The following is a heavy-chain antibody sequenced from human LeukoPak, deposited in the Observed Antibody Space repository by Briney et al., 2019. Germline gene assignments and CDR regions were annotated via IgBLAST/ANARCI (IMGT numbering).Heavy chain of an antibody. V-gene: IGHV3-23*01. J-gene: IGHJ4*02. CDR1: GFMFSNHA. CDR3: AKDRNDWNEGFDY. Sequence: GGSLRPSCAASGFMFSNHAMNWVRQAPGKGLEWVSVISARDGRTYYADSVKGRFTISRDNSKNTLYLHMNSLRADDTAVYYCAKDRNDWNEGFDYWGQGTLVTVSS. D-gene: IGHD1-1*01. CDR2: ISARDGRT.